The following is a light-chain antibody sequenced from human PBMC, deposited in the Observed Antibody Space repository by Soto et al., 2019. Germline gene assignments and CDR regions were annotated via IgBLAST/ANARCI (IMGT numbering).Light chain of an antibody. CDR3: QQQNYWPRT. V-gene: IGKV3-11*01. CDR1: QSVKTF. CDR2: DAS. J-gene: IGKJ1*01. Sequence: EIVWTQSPATLSLSPGERATLSCRASQSVKTFLVWYPQRPGQAPRLLIHDASHRAAGIPARFSGSGFGTEFTLTISSLQSEDFAVYECQQQNYWPRTFGQGTKVDNK.